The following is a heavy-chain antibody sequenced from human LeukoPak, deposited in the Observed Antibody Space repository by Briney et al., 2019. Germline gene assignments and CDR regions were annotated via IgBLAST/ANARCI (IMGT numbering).Heavy chain of an antibody. J-gene: IGHJ4*02. V-gene: IGHV2-70*11. D-gene: IGHD5-12*01. CDR3: ARWGHHSGYDYAFFDY. Sequence: SGPTLVNPTQTLTLTCTFSGLSLSTSGMCVSWIRQPPGKALEWLARNDWDDDKCYSTSLKNRLTISKAPSKNQVVLTMTNMDPVDTATYYCARWGHHSGYDYAFFDYWGQGTLVTVSS. CDR1: GLSLSTSGMC. CDR2: NDWDDDK.